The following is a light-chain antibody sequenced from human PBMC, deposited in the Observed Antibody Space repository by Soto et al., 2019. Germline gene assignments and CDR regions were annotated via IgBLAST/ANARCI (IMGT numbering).Light chain of an antibody. Sequence: QSVLTQPPSASGTPWQGVTISCSGSTSTIGSNFVIWYQQLPGTAPKLLIYSNNKRPSGVPDRFSGSKSGTSASLAISGLQSEDEADYYCAAWDDTLNGWVFGGGTKLTVL. CDR2: SNN. CDR3: AAWDDTLNGWV. J-gene: IGLJ3*02. CDR1: TSTIGSNF. V-gene: IGLV1-44*01.